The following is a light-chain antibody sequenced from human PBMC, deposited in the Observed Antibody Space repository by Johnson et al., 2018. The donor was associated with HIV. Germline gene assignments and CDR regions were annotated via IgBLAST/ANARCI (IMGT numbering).Light chain of an antibody. Sequence: QSVLTQPPSVSAAPGQKVTISCSGSSSNIGNNYVSWYQQLPGTAPKLLIYENNKRPSGIPDRFYGSKSGTSATLGITGLQTGDEADYYCGTWDSSLSAGYYVFGTGTKVTVL. CDR2: ENN. V-gene: IGLV1-51*02. CDR1: SSNIGNNY. J-gene: IGLJ1*01. CDR3: GTWDSSLSAGYYV.